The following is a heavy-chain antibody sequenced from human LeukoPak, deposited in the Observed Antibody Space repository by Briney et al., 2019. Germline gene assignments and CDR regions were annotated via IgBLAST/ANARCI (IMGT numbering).Heavy chain of an antibody. CDR3: ARGGTWIQEYYFDY. Sequence: AISWVRQAPGQGGEGMGRIIPIFGTANYAQKFQGRVTITTDESRSTACMELSRQRGEETAVYYCARGGTWIQEYYFDYWGQGTLVTVSS. V-gene: IGHV1-69*05. CDR2: IIPIFGTA. J-gene: IGHJ4*02. D-gene: IGHD5-18*01. CDR1: A.